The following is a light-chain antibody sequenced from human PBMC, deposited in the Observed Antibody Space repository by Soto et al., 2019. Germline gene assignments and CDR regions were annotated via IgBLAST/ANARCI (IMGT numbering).Light chain of an antibody. Sequence: EIVMTQSPATLSVSPGERVTLSCRASQSVNSNLAWYQQKPGQTPKLLIYVASTRATGIPARFSGSGSGTEFTLTISSLQSEDFAIYYCQQDNAWPLTFGGGTKVEFK. J-gene: IGKJ4*01. CDR3: QQDNAWPLT. CDR1: QSVNSN. CDR2: VAS. V-gene: IGKV3-15*01.